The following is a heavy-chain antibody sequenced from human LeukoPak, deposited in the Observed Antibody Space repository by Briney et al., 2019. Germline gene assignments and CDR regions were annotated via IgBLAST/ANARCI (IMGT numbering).Heavy chain of an antibody. CDR3: ARKKTYYYDSSGYGGAFDI. V-gene: IGHV4-30-2*01. J-gene: IGHJ3*02. Sequence: PSETLSLTCTVSGGSISSGGYSWSWIRQPPGKGLEWIGYIYHSGSTYYNPSLKSRVTISVDRSKNQFSLKLSSVTAADTAVYYCARKKTYYYDSSGYGGAFDIWGQGTMVTVSS. CDR2: IYHSGST. D-gene: IGHD3-22*01. CDR1: GGSISSGGYS.